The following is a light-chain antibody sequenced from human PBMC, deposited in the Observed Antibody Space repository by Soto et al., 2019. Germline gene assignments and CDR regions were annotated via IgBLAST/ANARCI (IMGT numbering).Light chain of an antibody. V-gene: IGLV2-14*01. J-gene: IGLJ1*01. CDR2: EVS. CDR3: SSYTSSSTYV. Sequence: QSVLTQPASVSGSPGQSITISCTGTSSDIGGYNYVSWYQQHPGKAPKLMIYEVSNRPSGVSNRFSGSKSGNTASLTISGLQAEDEADYYCSSYTSSSTYVFGTETKLTV. CDR1: SSDIGGYNY.